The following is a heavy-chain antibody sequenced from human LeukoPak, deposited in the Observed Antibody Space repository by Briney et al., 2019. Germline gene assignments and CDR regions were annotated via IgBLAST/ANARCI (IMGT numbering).Heavy chain of an antibody. J-gene: IGHJ4*02. CDR2: IDKDGSEK. Sequence: PGGSLRLSCAASGFTFTNWMTWVRQAPGKGLEGVANIDKDGSEKQYVDSVKGRFTISRDNPKNSVYLQMSSLRVEDSAVYYCARDPVQDFDFWGQGIMVTVSS. CDR1: GFTFTNW. CDR3: ARDPVQDFDF. V-gene: IGHV3-7*01.